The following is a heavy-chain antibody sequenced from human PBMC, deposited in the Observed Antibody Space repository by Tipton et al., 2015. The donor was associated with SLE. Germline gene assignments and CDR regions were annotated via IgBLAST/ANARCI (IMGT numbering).Heavy chain of an antibody. CDR1: GGSISSYY. J-gene: IGHJ3*02. CDR3: ARLRDSSSPAFDI. Sequence: LRLSCTVSGGSISSYYWSWIRQPPGKGLEWIGYIYYSGSTNYNPSLKSLVTISVDTSKNQFSLKLSSVTAADTAVYYCARLRDSSSPAFDIWGQGTMVTVSS. D-gene: IGHD6-13*01. V-gene: IGHV4-59*08. CDR2: IYYSGST.